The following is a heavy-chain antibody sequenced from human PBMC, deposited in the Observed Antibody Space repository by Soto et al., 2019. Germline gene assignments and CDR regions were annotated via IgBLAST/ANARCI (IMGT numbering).Heavy chain of an antibody. V-gene: IGHV3-33*01. Sequence: QVQLVESGGGVVQPGRSLRLSCAASGFTFNNYGMHWVRQAPGKGLEWLAVIWNDGSNSSYANSVKDRFTISRDNSKNTLDPQMSILRAEDTAVYYCARRQIPPPTRGAANARGGMDVWGQGTTVTVSS. J-gene: IGHJ6*02. CDR1: GFTFNNYG. CDR2: IWNDGSNS. CDR3: ARRQIPPPTRGAANARGGMDV. D-gene: IGHD6-13*01.